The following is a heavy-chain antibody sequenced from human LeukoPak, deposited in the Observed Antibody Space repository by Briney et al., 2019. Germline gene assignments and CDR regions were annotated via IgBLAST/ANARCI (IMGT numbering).Heavy chain of an antibody. D-gene: IGHD6-19*01. CDR2: IFTSGST. Sequence: SQTLSLTCTVSGGSISSGRYYWPWIRQPAGKGLEWIGRIFTSGSTNFNPSLTSRVTISVDTSKNQFSLKLSSVTAADTAVYYCARGQVAVRWDWFDPWGQGTLVTVSS. CDR3: ARGQVAVRWDWFDP. J-gene: IGHJ5*02. CDR1: GGSISSGRYY. V-gene: IGHV4-61*02.